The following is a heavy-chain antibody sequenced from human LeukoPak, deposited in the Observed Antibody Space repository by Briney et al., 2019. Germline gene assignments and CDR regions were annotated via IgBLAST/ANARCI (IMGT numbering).Heavy chain of an antibody. CDR1: GFTFSVYA. Sequence: GGSLRLSCATSGFTFSVYAMSWVRQAPGKGLEWVSAISGSGGSTYYADSVKGRFTISRDNSKNTLYLQMNSLRAEDTAVYYCAKGRFGELLGMDVWGQGTTVTVSS. V-gene: IGHV3-23*01. J-gene: IGHJ6*02. CDR2: ISGSGGST. D-gene: IGHD3-10*01. CDR3: AKGRFGELLGMDV.